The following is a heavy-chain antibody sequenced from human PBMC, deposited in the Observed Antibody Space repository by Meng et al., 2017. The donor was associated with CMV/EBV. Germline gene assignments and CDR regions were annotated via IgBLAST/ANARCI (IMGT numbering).Heavy chain of an antibody. CDR3: ARSIVVVPAAFDY. V-gene: IGHV1-69*02. CDR1: GGTFSSYT. J-gene: IGHJ4*02. CDR2: IIPILGIA. D-gene: IGHD2-2*01. Sequence: SSVKVSCKASGGTFSSYTISWVRQAPGQGLEWMGRIIPILGIANYAQKFQGRVTITADKSTSTAYMELSSLRFDETAVYYCARSIVVVPAAFDYWGQGTLVTVSS.